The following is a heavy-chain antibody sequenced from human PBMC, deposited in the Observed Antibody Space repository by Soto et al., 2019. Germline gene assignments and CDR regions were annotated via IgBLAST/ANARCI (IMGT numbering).Heavy chain of an antibody. Sequence: LRLSCAASGFTFSSYAMHWVRQAPGKGLEWVAVISYDGSNKYYADSVKGRFTISRDNSKNTLYLQMNSLRAEDTAVYYCARDGDYYGSGSYYTTYYYGMDVWGQGTTVTVSS. CDR1: GFTFSSYA. D-gene: IGHD3-10*01. V-gene: IGHV3-30-3*01. J-gene: IGHJ6*02. CDR2: ISYDGSNK. CDR3: ARDGDYYGSGSYYTTYYYGMDV.